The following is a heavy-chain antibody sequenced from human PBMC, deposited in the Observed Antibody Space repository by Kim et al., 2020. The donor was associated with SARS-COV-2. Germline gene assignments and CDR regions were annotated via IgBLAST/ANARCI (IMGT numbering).Heavy chain of an antibody. V-gene: IGHV4-39*01. J-gene: IGHJ6*02. CDR2: IYYSGST. Sequence: SETLSLTCTVSGGSISSSSYYWGWIRQPPGKGLEWIGSIYYSGSTYYNPSLKSRVTISVDTSKNQFSLKLSSVTAADTAVYYCARILAAAGIYYYGMDVWGQGTTVTVSS. CDR1: GGSISSSSYY. D-gene: IGHD6-13*01. CDR3: ARILAAAGIYYYGMDV.